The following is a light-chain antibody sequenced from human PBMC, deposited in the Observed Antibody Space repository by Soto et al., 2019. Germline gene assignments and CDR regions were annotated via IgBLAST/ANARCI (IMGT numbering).Light chain of an antibody. CDR1: QSISNTS. J-gene: IGKJ2*01. CDR2: GAS. CDR3: QQYGSSPPKYT. Sequence: EILLTQSPDTLSLSPGERATLSCRASQSISNTSLAWYLQKPGQAPRLLIYGASNRATDIPYRFSGSGSGTDFTLTISRLEPEDFAVYYCQQYGSSPPKYTFGQGTKLEIK. V-gene: IGKV3-20*01.